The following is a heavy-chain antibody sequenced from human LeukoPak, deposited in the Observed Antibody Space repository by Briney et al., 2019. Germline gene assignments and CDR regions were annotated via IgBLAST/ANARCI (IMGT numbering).Heavy chain of an antibody. V-gene: IGHV1-18*01. CDR3: ARDVQYYYGSGTSGFDP. CDR1: GYTFTSYG. CDR2: ISAYNGNT. J-gene: IGHJ5*02. D-gene: IGHD3-10*01. Sequence: ASVKVSCKASGYTFTSYGISWVRQAPGQGLEWMGWISAYNGNTNYAQKLQGRVTMTTDTSTSTAYMGLRSLRSDDTAVYYCARDVQYYYGSGTSGFDPWGQGTLVTVSS.